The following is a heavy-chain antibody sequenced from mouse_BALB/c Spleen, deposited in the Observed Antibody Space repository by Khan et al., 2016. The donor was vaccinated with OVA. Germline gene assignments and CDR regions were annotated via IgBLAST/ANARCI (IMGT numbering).Heavy chain of an antibody. V-gene: IGHV1-7*01. CDR3: ARRGLRWDFDY. D-gene: IGHD1-1*01. CDR1: GYTFINYW. J-gene: IGHJ2*01. CDR2: INPSTGYT. Sequence: QVRLQQSGAELAKPGASVKMSGKASGYTFINYWILWVKQRPGQGLEWIGYINPSTGYTEYNQNFKDKATLTADKSSSTAYMQLSSLTSEDSAVYYCARRGLRWDFDYWGQGTTLTVSS.